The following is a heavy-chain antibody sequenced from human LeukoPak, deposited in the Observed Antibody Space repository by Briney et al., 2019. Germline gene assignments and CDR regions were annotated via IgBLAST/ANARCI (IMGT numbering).Heavy chain of an antibody. V-gene: IGHV4-39*01. CDR2: IYYDGGP. Sequence: SETLSLTCTASGGSIRSSSYYWGWLRQPPGKGLEWIGSIYYDGGPYYNPSLKSRVTISVDTSKNQFSLKVRSVTAADTAVYYCARQVLEMTAMYAFDVWGQGTIVTVSS. J-gene: IGHJ3*01. CDR1: GGSIRSSSYY. CDR3: ARQVLEMTAMYAFDV. D-gene: IGHD5-24*01.